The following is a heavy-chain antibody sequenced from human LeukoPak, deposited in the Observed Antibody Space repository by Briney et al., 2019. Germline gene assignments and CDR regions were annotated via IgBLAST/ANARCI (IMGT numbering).Heavy chain of an antibody. CDR1: GFTFSSYA. CDR3: AKTRRQVLLWFGEFDY. D-gene: IGHD3-10*01. CDR2: ISGSGGST. Sequence: PGGSLRLSCAASGFTFSSYAMSWVRQAPGKGLEWVSAISGSGGSTYYADSVKGRFTISRDNSKNTLYLQMNSLRAEDTAVYYCAKTRRQVLLWFGEFDYWGQGTLVTVSS. V-gene: IGHV3-23*01. J-gene: IGHJ4*02.